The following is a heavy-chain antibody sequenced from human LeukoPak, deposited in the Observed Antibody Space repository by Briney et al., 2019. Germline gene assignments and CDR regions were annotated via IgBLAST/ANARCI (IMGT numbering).Heavy chain of an antibody. V-gene: IGHV4-59*12. Sequence: SETLSLTCTVSGGSISSYYWSWIRQPPGKGLEWIGNIYYNGSTNYNPSLKSRVTMSVDTSKNQFSLKLSSVTAADTAVYYCVRDVGTSDAFDIWGQGTMVIVSS. J-gene: IGHJ3*02. D-gene: IGHD1-1*01. CDR3: VRDVGTSDAFDI. CDR2: IYYNGST. CDR1: GGSISSYY.